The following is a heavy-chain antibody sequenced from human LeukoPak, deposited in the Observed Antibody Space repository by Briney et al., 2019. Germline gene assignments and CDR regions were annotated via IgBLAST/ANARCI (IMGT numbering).Heavy chain of an antibody. CDR2: INHSGST. V-gene: IGHV4-34*01. CDR3: ARLISGSPADY. CDR1: GGSLSDYY. Sequence: PSETLSLTCAVYGGSLSDYYWSWIRQPPGKGLEWIGEINHSGSTNYNPFLKSRVTTSVDTSKNQFSLKMTTVTAADTAVYYCARLISGSPADYWGQGTLVTVSS. J-gene: IGHJ4*02. D-gene: IGHD1-26*01.